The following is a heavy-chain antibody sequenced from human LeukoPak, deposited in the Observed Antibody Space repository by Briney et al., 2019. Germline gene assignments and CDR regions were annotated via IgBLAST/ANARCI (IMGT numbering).Heavy chain of an antibody. CDR2: ISYDGSNK. D-gene: IGHD7-27*01. CDR1: GFTFSNYG. CDR3: AKDQDWGLFDY. J-gene: IGHJ4*02. Sequence: GGSLRLSCAASGFTFSNYGMHWVRQAPGKGLEWVAVISYDGSNKYYADSVKGRFTISRDNSKNTLYLQMNSLRAEDTAVYYCAKDQDWGLFDYWGQGTLVTVSS. V-gene: IGHV3-30*18.